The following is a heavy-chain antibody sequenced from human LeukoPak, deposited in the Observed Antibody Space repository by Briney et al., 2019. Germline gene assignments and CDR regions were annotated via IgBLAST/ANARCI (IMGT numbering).Heavy chain of an antibody. D-gene: IGHD2-2*01. J-gene: IGHJ6*03. Sequence: SETLSLTCTVSGGSISGYYLSWIRQPAGKGLEWIGRIYTSGSTNYNPPLKSRVTMSVDTSKNQFSLKLSSVTAADTAVYYCARAFTSGHAYYYYMDVWGKGTTVTVSS. V-gene: IGHV4-4*07. CDR2: IYTSGST. CDR3: ARAFTSGHAYYYYMDV. CDR1: GGSISGYY.